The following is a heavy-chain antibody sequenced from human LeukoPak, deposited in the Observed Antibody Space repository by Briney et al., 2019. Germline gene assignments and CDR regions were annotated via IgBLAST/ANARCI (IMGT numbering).Heavy chain of an antibody. V-gene: IGHV4-4*02. CDR2: IHGVT. D-gene: IGHD1-1*01. Sequence: SETLSLTCAVSGVSISYSYWWSWVRQFPGKGLEWIGEIHGVTNYNPSLKSRLIISEDKSKNEFYLTLRSVTAADTALYYCARRRLPPSLEGYYWGQGVLVTVSS. CDR3: ARRRLPPSLEGYY. CDR1: GVSISYSYW. J-gene: IGHJ4*02.